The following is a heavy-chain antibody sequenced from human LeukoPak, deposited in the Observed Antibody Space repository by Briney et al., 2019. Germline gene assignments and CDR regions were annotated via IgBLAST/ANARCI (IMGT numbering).Heavy chain of an antibody. V-gene: IGHV3-21*01. J-gene: IGHJ4*02. D-gene: IGHD1-26*01. CDR1: GFSFSTLG. Sequence: PGGSLRLSCVASGFSFSTLGMNWVRQAPGKGLEWVSFISSRSTYIYYADSVKGRFTISRDNAKTSLYLQMNSLRVEDTAMYYCARVGEDLAGVYWGQGTLVTVSS. CDR3: ARVGEDLAGVY. CDR2: ISSRSTYI.